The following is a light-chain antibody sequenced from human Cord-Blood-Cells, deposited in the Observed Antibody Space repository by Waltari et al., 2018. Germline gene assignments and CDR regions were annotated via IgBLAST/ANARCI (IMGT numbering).Light chain of an antibody. CDR3: SSYTSSSTWV. V-gene: IGLV2-14*01. J-gene: IGLJ3*02. CDR2: DVS. CDR1: SSDVAGYNS. Sequence: QSALTQPASASGSPGQSITISCTGTSSDVAGYNSVSWYQQHPGKAPKLMIYDVSKRPSGVSNRFTGSKSGNTASLTISGLQAEDEADYYCSSYTSSSTWVFGGGTKLTVL.